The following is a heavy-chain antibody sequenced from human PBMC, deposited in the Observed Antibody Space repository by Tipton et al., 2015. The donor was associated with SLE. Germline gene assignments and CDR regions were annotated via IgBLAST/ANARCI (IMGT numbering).Heavy chain of an antibody. CDR1: GYTFTGYY. V-gene: IGHV1-2*02. CDR3: ARVGLRWSSWYPGY. D-gene: IGHD6-13*01. Sequence: QLVQSGAEVKKPGASVKVSCKASGYTFTGYYMHWVRQAPGQGLEWMGWINPNSGGTNYAQKFQGRVTMTRDTSISTAYMELSRLRSDDTSLYYCARVGLRWSSWYPGYWGQGALVTVSS. J-gene: IGHJ4*02. CDR2: INPNSGGT.